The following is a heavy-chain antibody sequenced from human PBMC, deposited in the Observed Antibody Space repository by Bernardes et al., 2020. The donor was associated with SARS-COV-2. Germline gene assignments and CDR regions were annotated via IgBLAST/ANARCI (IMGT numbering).Heavy chain of an antibody. CDR2: FYNVGAT. V-gene: IGHV4-59*10. D-gene: IGHD3-10*01. CDR3: ARYRSGNYYVDY. Sequence: SETLSLTCTVSGAPISNFYWSWFRQPVGKGLEWIGHFYNVGATYYNRALKGRVTVSLGPSKNQFLLKLNSVTAADTATYYCARYRSGNYYVDYWGQGILVAVSS. CDR1: GAPISNFY. J-gene: IGHJ4*02.